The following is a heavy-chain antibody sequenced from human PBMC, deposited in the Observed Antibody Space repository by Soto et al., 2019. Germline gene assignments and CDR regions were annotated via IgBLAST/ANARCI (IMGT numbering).Heavy chain of an antibody. D-gene: IGHD2-15*01. CDR3: AHALLYCSGGSCSTRFDS. J-gene: IGHJ4*02. Sequence: QITLKESGPTLVKPTQTLTLTCTFSGFSLSTHVVGVAWFRQPAGKDLEWLALIYWDDDKRYSASLNSRLTITKDTSKHQLGLTMTNMNPRDTATYYCAHALLYCSGGSCSTRFDSWGQGTLVTVSS. V-gene: IGHV2-5*02. CDR2: IYWDDDK. CDR1: GFSLSTHVVG.